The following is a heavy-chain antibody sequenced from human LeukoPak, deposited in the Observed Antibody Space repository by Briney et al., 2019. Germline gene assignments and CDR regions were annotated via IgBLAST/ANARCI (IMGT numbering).Heavy chain of an antibody. CDR3: ARETRGGTYRYNFLDY. CDR1: GFTFNNFD. Sequence: GALRLSCAASGFTFNNFDMTWVRQAPGKGLEWLSYIDSSGTVRYYADSVNRRFTISRDNAKNSLHLQMGSLRAEDTAVYYCARETRGGTYRYNFLDYWGLGTLVTVSS. D-gene: IGHD3-16*02. J-gene: IGHJ4*02. V-gene: IGHV3-48*03. CDR2: IDSSGTVR.